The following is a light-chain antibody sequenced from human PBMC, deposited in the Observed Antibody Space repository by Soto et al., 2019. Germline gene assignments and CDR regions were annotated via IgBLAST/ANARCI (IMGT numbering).Light chain of an antibody. Sequence: IPLAPFPSSLSASVGGRVPLTCRASQGISSYLGWYQQKPGKAPNLLIYDASTLHSGVPSRFSGGGSGTDFTLTISSLQPEDFATYYCQQVNVYPSTFGGGTKVDIK. V-gene: IGKV1-9*01. CDR3: QQVNVYPST. J-gene: IGKJ4*01. CDR2: DAS. CDR1: QGISSY.